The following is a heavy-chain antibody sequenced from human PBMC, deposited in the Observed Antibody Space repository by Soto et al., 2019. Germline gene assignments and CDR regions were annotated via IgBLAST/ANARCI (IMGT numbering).Heavy chain of an antibody. CDR2: INPSGGST. V-gene: IGHV1-46*01. CDR1: GYS. J-gene: IGHJ4*02. D-gene: IGHD6-6*01. CDR3: AREQLLPGARIWDY. Sequence: ASVKVSCKASGYSMHWVRQAPGQGLEWMGIINPSGGSTNYAQKFQGRITMTRDTSTSTVYMELSSLRSDDTAVYFCAREQLLPGARIWDYWGQGTLVTVSS.